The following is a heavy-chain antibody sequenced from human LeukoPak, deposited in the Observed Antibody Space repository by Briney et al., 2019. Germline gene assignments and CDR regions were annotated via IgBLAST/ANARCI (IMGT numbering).Heavy chain of an antibody. V-gene: IGHV4-59*08. J-gene: IGHJ5*02. Sequence: PSETLSLTCTVSGGSISSYYWSWIRQPPGKGLEWIGYIYYSGSTNYNPSLKSRVTISVDTSKNQFSLKLSSVTAADTAVYYCAKSIRYSNWLDPWGQGTLVTVSS. CDR1: GGSISSYY. CDR2: IYYSGST. CDR3: AKSIRYSNWLDP. D-gene: IGHD5-12*01.